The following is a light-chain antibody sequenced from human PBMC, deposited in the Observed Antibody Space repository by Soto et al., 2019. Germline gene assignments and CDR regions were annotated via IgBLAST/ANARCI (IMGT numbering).Light chain of an antibody. V-gene: IGKV4-1*01. Sequence: DSVMTQTPDSLAVALGERATIHCQPSQRVLSSSNNKNYLASYQQKPGQPPKLFIYWASTRESGVPDRFSGSGCGTDVTLTIGSMQAEDEAVYYCQQYYTTPAITFGQGTRLEIK. CDR2: WAS. CDR1: QRVLSSSNNKNY. J-gene: IGKJ5*01. CDR3: QQYYTTPAIT.